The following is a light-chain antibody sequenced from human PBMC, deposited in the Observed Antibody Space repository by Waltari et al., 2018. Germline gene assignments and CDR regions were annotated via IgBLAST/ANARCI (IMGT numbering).Light chain of an antibody. V-gene: IGLV2-8*01. Sequence: QSVLTQPPSASGSPGQSVTISCTGSSSDIVAYTYVSWYQQYPGKGPKLIIYYTNKRPSGIPVRFSASKSGNTASLTISGLQAEDEADYHCSSYAGGYVHYVFGTGTKVT. CDR1: SSDIVAYTY. CDR2: YTN. J-gene: IGLJ1*01. CDR3: SSYAGGYVHYV.